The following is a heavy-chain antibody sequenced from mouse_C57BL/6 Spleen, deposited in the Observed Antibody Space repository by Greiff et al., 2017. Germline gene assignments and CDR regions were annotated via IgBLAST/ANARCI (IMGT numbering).Heavy chain of an antibody. CDR2: IYPSDSET. J-gene: IGHJ1*03. V-gene: IGHV1-61*01. Sequence: VQLQQSGAELVRPGSSVTLSCKASGYTFTSYCMDWVKQRPGQGLEWIGNIYPSDSETHYNQKFKDKATLTVDKSSSTAYMKLSSLTSEDSAVYYCARSSAYPLYFGVWGTGTTVTVAS. CDR1: GYTFTSYC. D-gene: IGHD5-1*01. CDR3: ARSSAYPLYFGV.